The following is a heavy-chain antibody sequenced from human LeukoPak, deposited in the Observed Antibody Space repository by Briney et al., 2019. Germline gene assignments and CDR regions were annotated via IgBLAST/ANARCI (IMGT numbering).Heavy chain of an antibody. J-gene: IGHJ4*02. Sequence: ASVKVSCKASGYTFTRYGISWVRQAPGQGLEWMGWISAYNGNTNYAQKLQGRVTMTTDTSTSTAYMELRSLRSDDTAVYYCARVSLDLRRSRTAHPLDYWGQGTLVTVSS. CDR2: ISAYNGNT. V-gene: IGHV1-18*01. CDR1: GYTFTRYG. CDR3: ARVSLDLRRSRTAHPLDY. D-gene: IGHD5-18*01.